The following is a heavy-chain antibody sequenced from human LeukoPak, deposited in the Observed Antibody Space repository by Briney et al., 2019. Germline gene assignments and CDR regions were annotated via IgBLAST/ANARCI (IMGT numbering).Heavy chain of an antibody. Sequence: SETLSLTCTVSGGSISNYYCIWIRQPAGKGLEWIGRIYTSGSTNYNPSLKSRVTMSVDTSKNHFSLKLSSVTAADTAVYYCARAVDLEWELLLGGFDYWGQGTLVTVSS. CDR3: ARAVDLEWELLLGGFDY. D-gene: IGHD1-26*01. CDR1: GGSISNYY. J-gene: IGHJ4*02. V-gene: IGHV4-4*07. CDR2: IYTSGST.